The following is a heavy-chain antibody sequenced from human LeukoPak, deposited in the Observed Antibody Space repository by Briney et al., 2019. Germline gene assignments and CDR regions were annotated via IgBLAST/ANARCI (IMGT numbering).Heavy chain of an antibody. CDR1: GFTFDDYA. Sequence: GGSLRLSCAASGFTFDDYAMHWVRQAPGKGLEWVSLISWDGGSTYYADSVKGRFTISRDNSKNSLYLQMNSLRAEDTAVYYCARESIAVAGAPFDYWGQGTLVTVSS. J-gene: IGHJ4*02. CDR2: ISWDGGST. V-gene: IGHV3-43D*04. CDR3: ARESIAVAGAPFDY. D-gene: IGHD6-19*01.